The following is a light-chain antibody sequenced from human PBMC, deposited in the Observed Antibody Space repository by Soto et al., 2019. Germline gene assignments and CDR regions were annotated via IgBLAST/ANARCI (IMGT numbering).Light chain of an antibody. Sequence: IVLTQSPGTLSLSPGERATLSCRASQSVSSSYFAWYQQKPGQPPRLLIYGASSRATGIPDRFSGSGSGTDFTLTISRLEPEDFAVYYCQQYGTSPWTFGQGTKVEIK. J-gene: IGKJ1*01. CDR1: QSVSSSY. CDR2: GAS. CDR3: QQYGTSPWT. V-gene: IGKV3-20*01.